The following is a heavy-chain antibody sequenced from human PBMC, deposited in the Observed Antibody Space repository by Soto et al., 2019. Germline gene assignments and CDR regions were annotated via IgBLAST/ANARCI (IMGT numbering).Heavy chain of an antibody. D-gene: IGHD6-6*01. CDR3: ARDLKYSGSSSHYGMDV. V-gene: IGHV3-73*01. Sequence: PGGSLRLSCAASGFTFSGSAMHWVRQASGKGLEWVGRIRSKANSYATAYAASVKGRFTISRDDSKNTAYLQMNSLKTEDTAVYYCARDLKYSGSSSHYGMDVWGQGTTVTVSS. J-gene: IGHJ6*02. CDR1: GFTFSGSA. CDR2: IRSKANSYAT.